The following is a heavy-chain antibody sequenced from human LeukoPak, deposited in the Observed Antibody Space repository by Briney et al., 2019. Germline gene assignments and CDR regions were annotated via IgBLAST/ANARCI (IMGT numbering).Heavy chain of an antibody. V-gene: IGHV3-11*01. Sequence: KPGGSLRLSCAASGFTFSDYYMSWIPQAPGKGLERVSYISSSGSTIYYADSVKGRFTISRDNAKNSLYLQMNSLRAEDTAVYYCASSKVAYYYGSGSLTFDYWGQGTLVTVSS. CDR3: ASSKVAYYYGSGSLTFDY. J-gene: IGHJ4*02. D-gene: IGHD3-10*01. CDR1: GFTFSDYY. CDR2: ISSSGSTI.